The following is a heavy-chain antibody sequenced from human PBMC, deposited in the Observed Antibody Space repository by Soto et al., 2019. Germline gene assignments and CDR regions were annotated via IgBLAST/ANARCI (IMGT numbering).Heavy chain of an antibody. Sequence: EVQLVESGGGLVKPGGSLRLSCAASGFTFSSYSMHWVRQAPGKGLEWVSSISSSSSYIYYADSVKGRFTISRDNAKNSLYLQMNSLRAEDTAVYYCARDRKQWPWDVWGQGTTVTVSS. CDR2: ISSSSSYI. J-gene: IGHJ6*02. CDR3: ARDRKQWPWDV. D-gene: IGHD6-19*01. V-gene: IGHV3-21*01. CDR1: GFTFSSYS.